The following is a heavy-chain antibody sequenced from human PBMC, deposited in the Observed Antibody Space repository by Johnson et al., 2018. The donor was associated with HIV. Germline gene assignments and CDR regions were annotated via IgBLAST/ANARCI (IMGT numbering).Heavy chain of an antibody. CDR1: GFTVSSNY. Sequence: MQLVESGGGLVQPGGSLRLSCAASGFTVSSNYMSWVRQAPGKGLEWVAVISGSGGSTYYADSVKGRFTISRDNSKNTLYLKMNSLRAEDTAVYYCAKDQASGYYCDAFAIWGQGTMVTVSS. V-gene: IGHV3-23*04. J-gene: IGHJ3*02. CDR2: ISGSGGST. CDR3: AKDQASGYYCDAFAI. D-gene: IGHD3-22*01.